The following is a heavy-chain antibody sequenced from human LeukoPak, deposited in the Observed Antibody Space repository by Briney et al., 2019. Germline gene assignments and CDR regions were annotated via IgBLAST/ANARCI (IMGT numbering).Heavy chain of an antibody. CDR3: ARDALRGHFMDV. CDR1: GFTFRDYY. CDR2: ISSSGKTI. D-gene: IGHD3-10*01. J-gene: IGHJ6*03. V-gene: IGHV3-11*04. Sequence: GGSLRLSCAVSGFTFRDYYMSWIRQAPGKGLEWISYISSSGKTIHFADPVKGRFTISRDNAKNSLYLQMSSLRGEDTAVYYCARDALRGHFMDVWGKGTTVTVSS.